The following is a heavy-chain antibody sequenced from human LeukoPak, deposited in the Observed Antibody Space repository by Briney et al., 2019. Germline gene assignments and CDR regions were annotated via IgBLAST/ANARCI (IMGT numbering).Heavy chain of an antibody. CDR2: ISGSGGST. CDR3: AKDPFGYSDSSGFFH. Sequence: GGSLRLSCAASGFTFSSYAMSWVRQAPGKGLECVSAISGSGGSTYYADSVKGRFTISRDNSKNTLYLQMNSLRAEDTAVYYCAKDPFGYSDSSGFFHWGQGTLVTVSS. CDR1: GFTFSSYA. V-gene: IGHV3-23*01. D-gene: IGHD3-22*01. J-gene: IGHJ4*02.